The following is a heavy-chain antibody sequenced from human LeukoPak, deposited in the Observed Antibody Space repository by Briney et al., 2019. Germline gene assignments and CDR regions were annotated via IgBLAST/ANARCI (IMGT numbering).Heavy chain of an antibody. Sequence: GGSLRLSCAASGFTFDDYTMHWVRQAPGKGLEWVSLISWDGGSTYYADSVKGRFTISRDNSKNSLYLQMNSLRTEDTALYYCAKDMGYSGSCFDYWGQGTLVAVSS. J-gene: IGHJ4*02. D-gene: IGHD6-6*01. V-gene: IGHV3-43*01. CDR3: AKDMGYSGSCFDY. CDR1: GFTFDDYT. CDR2: ISWDGGST.